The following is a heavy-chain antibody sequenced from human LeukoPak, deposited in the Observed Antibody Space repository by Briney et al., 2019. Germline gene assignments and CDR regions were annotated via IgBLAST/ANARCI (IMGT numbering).Heavy chain of an antibody. CDR1: GVTFSGYY. CDR3: ARGRLFVY. CDR2: INHSGST. Sequence: AETLTLTCAVYGVTFSGYYRSWVRQPPGKGLEWIGEINHSGSTNYNPDLKSRVTLSVDTSKNQFSLKLNSVTAADTAVYYCARGRLFVYWGQGTLVTVSS. J-gene: IGHJ4*02. V-gene: IGHV4-34*01.